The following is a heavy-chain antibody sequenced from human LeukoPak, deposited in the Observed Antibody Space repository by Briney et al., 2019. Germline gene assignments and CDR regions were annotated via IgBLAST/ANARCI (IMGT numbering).Heavy chain of an antibody. CDR3: VRTYDSSGYYFY. Sequence: ASVKVSCKASGYTFTRYGITWVRLAPGQGLEWTGWISTYSDDIKYAQRLQGRVTLTTDTSTSTAYMELRSLTSDDTAVYYCVRTYDSSGYYFYWGQGTLVTVSS. J-gene: IGHJ4*02. D-gene: IGHD3-22*01. CDR2: ISTYSDDI. V-gene: IGHV1-18*01. CDR1: GYTFTRYG.